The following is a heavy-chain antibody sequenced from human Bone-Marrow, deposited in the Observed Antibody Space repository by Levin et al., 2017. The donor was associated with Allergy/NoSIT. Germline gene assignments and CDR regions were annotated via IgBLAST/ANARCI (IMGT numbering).Heavy chain of an antibody. J-gene: IGHJ4*02. V-gene: IGHV3-23*01. Sequence: PGESLKISCTASGFTFRDHVISWVRQAPGKGLEWLSSISISGGYTDYADSVKGRFTISRDNSRNTVYLEMDSLRVEDTAVYFCARDSGVCLWALHLGAAGARVFDYWGQGSLVTVSS. CDR1: GFTFRDHV. CDR2: ISISGGYT. D-gene: IGHD1-26*01. CDR3: ARDSGVCLWALHLGAAGARVFDY.